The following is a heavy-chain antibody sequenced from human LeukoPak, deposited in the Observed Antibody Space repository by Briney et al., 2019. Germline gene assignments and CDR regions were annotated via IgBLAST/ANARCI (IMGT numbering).Heavy chain of an antibody. Sequence: SETLSLTCTVSGGSISPYYWSWIRQPPGKGLEWIGYIYYSGSTNYNPSLKSRVTISVDTSKNQFSLKLSSVTAADTAVYYCARSVEGYKWPLYFDYWGQGTLVTVSS. D-gene: IGHD5-24*01. CDR3: ARSVEGYKWPLYFDY. J-gene: IGHJ4*02. V-gene: IGHV4-59*01. CDR1: GGSISPYY. CDR2: IYYSGST.